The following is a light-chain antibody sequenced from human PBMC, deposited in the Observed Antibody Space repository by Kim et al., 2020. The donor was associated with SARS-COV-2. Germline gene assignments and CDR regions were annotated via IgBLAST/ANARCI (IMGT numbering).Light chain of an antibody. CDR3: HHYSGSPWT. Sequence: SPWGGATRSCRASQSVWRNYIAWYQQEPGQATRLLIYGASTRATGIPDRFSASGSGTDFTLTVSRLEPEDFAMYYCHHYSGSPWTFGQGTKVDIK. CDR2: GAS. J-gene: IGKJ1*01. V-gene: IGKV3-20*01. CDR1: QSVWRNY.